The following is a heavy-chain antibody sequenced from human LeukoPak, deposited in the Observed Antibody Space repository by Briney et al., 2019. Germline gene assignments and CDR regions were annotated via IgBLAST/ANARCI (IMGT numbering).Heavy chain of an antibody. CDR1: GDSVSSNSAA. D-gene: IGHD3-22*01. J-gene: IGHJ4*02. Sequence: SQTLSLTCAISGDSVSSNSAAWNWIRQSPSRGREWLGRTYYRSKWYNDYAVSVKSRITINPDTSKNQFSLQLNSVTPEDTAVYYCARDPVYYYDSSGLFYFDYWGQGTLVTVSS. V-gene: IGHV6-1*01. CDR3: ARDPVYYYDSSGLFYFDY. CDR2: TYYRSKWYN.